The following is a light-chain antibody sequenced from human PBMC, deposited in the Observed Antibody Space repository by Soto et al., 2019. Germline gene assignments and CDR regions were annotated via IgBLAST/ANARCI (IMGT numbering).Light chain of an antibody. CDR1: QSVSSSF. J-gene: IGKJ1*01. CDR2: GAS. Sequence: EIVLTQSPGTLSLSPGERATLSCRASQSVSSSFLAWYQQKPGQAPRLLIYGASSTATGIPDRFSGSGSGKDFTLSIIRLEPEDFAVYYCQQYDSSPWTFGQGTKVEIK. V-gene: IGKV3-20*01. CDR3: QQYDSSPWT.